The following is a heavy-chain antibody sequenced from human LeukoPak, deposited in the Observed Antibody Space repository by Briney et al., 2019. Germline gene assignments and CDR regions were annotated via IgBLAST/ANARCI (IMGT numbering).Heavy chain of an antibody. V-gene: IGHV3-30*03. CDR1: GFTFNNYG. D-gene: IGHD2/OR15-2a*01. J-gene: IGHJ4*02. CDR2: ISYDGRNK. Sequence: GGSLRLSCAASGFTFNNYGMRWVRQAPGKGLEWVAVISYDGRNKHYPDSVKGRFTISKDNAKNTVYLQMNSLRAEDTAVYYCVSFYEAYWGRGTLVTVSS. CDR3: VSFYEAY.